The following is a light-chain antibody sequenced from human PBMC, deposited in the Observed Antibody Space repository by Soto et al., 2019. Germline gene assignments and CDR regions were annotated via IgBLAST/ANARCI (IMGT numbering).Light chain of an antibody. J-gene: IGKJ1*01. CDR3: QQYNNGWT. CDR1: QSVSSN. V-gene: IGKV3-15*01. CDR2: GAS. Sequence: EIVMTQSPATLSVSPGERATLSCRASQSVSSNLAWYQQKPGQAPRLVIYGASTRATGIPARFSGSGSGTEFTLTISSLQSEDFAVYYRQQYNNGWTFGQGTKVEIK.